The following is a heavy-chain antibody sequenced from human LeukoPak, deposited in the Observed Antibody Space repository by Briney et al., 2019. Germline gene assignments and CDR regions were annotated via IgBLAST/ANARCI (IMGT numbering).Heavy chain of an antibody. CDR1: GFTFSSYS. V-gene: IGHV3-21*01. Sequence: GGSLRLSCAASGFTFSSYSMNWVRQAPGKGLEWVSSISSSSTYMYYAGSVKGRFTISRDNAKNSLYLQMNSLRGEDTAVYYCARESFSGWYDDDWGKGTLVTVSS. CDR3: ARESFSGWYDDD. J-gene: IGHJ4*02. CDR2: ISSSSTYM. D-gene: IGHD6-19*01.